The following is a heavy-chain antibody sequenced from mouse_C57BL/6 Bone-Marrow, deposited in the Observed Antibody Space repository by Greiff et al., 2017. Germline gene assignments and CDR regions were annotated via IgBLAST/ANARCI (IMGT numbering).Heavy chain of an antibody. CDR2: ISDGGSYT. J-gene: IGHJ2*01. D-gene: IGHD2-4*01. V-gene: IGHV5-4*01. CDR3: ARELGLGDY. CDR1: GFTFSSYA. Sequence: EVKLQESGGGLVKPGGSLKLSCAASGFTFSSYAMSWVRQTPEKRLEWVATISDGGSYTYYPDNVKGRFTISRDNAKNNLYLQMSHLKSEDTAMYYCARELGLGDYWGQGTTLTVSS.